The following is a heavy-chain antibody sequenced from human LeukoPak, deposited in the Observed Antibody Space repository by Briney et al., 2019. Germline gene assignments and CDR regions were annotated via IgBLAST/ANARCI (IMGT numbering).Heavy chain of an antibody. V-gene: IGHV2-5*02. Sequence: SGPTLVNPTQTLTLTCTFSGFSLTTGGVGVGWIRQPQGKALEWLALIYWDDDKRYSPSLKTRLTITKATSKHQVVLTVTNMDPVDTATYYCAHSKRHFSSPSLDYWGQGTLVTVSS. CDR1: GFSLTTGGVG. J-gene: IGHJ4*02. CDR3: AHSKRHFSSPSLDY. CDR2: IYWDDDK. D-gene: IGHD2-2*01.